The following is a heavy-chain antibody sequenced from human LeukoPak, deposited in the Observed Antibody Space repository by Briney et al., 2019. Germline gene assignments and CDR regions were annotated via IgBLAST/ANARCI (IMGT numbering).Heavy chain of an antibody. CDR2: IYPGDSDT. CDR1: GYTFTNYW. J-gene: IGHJ4*02. CDR3: ARSTGVRDMTTVY. V-gene: IGHV5-51*01. Sequence: PGESLKISCKASGYTFTNYWIGWVRQMPGKGLEWMGIIYPGDSDTRYSPSFQGQVTISADKSITTAYLQWSSLKASDTAMYYCARSTGVRDMTTVYWGQGTLVTVSS. D-gene: IGHD4-17*01.